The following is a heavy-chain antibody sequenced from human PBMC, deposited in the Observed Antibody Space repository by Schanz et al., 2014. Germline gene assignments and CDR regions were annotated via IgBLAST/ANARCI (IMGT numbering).Heavy chain of an antibody. CDR3: AKYRGYYRVSGSYRELEY. CDR1: GLIFSNYV. Sequence: EVHLLDSGGGLVQPGGSLKLSCAASGLIFSNYVMSWVRQAPGKGLEWVSAISGSGGSTYYADSVKGRFTISRDNSKNTLYLQMNSLRPEDTAVYYCAKYRGYYRVSGSYRELEYWGQGTLVTVSS. V-gene: IGHV3-23*01. D-gene: IGHD3-10*01. CDR2: ISGSGGST. J-gene: IGHJ4*02.